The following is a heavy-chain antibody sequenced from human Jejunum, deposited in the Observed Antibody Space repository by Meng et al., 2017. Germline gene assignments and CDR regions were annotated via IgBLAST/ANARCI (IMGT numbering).Heavy chain of an antibody. D-gene: IGHD1-7*01. Sequence: QVQPQESGPGLVSPSGTLSLTCAVPGGSITGTNWWTWVRQATGKGLVWIGEIYHSGTTNYNPSLKSRVAISADKSKNQFSLNLYSLSAADTAVYYCATRTRDSFDYWGQGSLVTVSS. V-gene: IGHV4-4*02. CDR1: GGSITGTNW. CDR3: ATRTRDSFDY. J-gene: IGHJ4*02. CDR2: IYHSGTT.